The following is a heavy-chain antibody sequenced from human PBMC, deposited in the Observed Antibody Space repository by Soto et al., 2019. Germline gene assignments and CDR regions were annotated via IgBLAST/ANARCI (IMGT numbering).Heavy chain of an antibody. CDR3: TRAKTGTTYWFDP. Sequence: QVQLVQSGAEVKKPGSSVKVSCKASGGTFSSYAISWVRQAPGQGLEWMGGIIPIFGTANYAQKFQGRVTNTADETTSTAYMELSNPRSEDTAVYYCTRAKTGTTYWFDPWGQGTLVTVSS. V-gene: IGHV1-69*12. D-gene: IGHD1-7*01. J-gene: IGHJ5*02. CDR1: GGTFSSYA. CDR2: IIPIFGTA.